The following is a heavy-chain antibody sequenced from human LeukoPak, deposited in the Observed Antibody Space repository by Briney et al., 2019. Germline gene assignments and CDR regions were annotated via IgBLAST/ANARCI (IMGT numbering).Heavy chain of an antibody. J-gene: IGHJ5*02. CDR2: INPNSGGT. D-gene: IGHD6-13*01. Sequence: GASVKVSCKASGYTFTSYGISWVRQAPGQGLEWMGWINPNSGGTNYAQKFQGRVTMTRDTSISTAYMELSRLRSDDTAVYYCAREYSSSWYFGSWFDPWGQGTLVTVSS. CDR1: GYTFTSYG. CDR3: AREYSSSWYFGSWFDP. V-gene: IGHV1-2*02.